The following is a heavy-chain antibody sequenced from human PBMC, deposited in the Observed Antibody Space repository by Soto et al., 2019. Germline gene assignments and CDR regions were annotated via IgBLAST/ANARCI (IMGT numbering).Heavy chain of an antibody. CDR1: GGSISSGGYY. Sequence: SGTLSLTCTVAGGSISSGGYYWSWIRQHPGKGLEWIGYIYYSGSTYYNPSLKSRVTISVDTSKNQFSLKLSSVTAADTAVYYCARATYSATVTTGHLDYWGQGTLVTVSS. CDR3: ARATYSATVTTGHLDY. J-gene: IGHJ4*02. CDR2: IYYSGST. D-gene: IGHD4-17*01. V-gene: IGHV4-31*03.